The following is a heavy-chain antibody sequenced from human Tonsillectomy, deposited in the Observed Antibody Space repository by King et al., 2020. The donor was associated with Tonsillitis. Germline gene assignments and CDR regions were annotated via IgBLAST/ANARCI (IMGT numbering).Heavy chain of an antibody. V-gene: IGHV3-21*01. D-gene: IGHD5-24*01. Sequence: VQLVESGGGLVKPGGSLRLSCAASGFTFTTYSMNLVRQAPGKGLEWVSSIRSSSSYTFSADSVKGRFTISRDNTKNSVYLQMNSLRAEDTAVYYCARDGMEMATLPFDYWGQGTLVTVSS. CDR2: IRSSSSYT. CDR1: GFTFTTYS. CDR3: ARDGMEMATLPFDY. J-gene: IGHJ4*02.